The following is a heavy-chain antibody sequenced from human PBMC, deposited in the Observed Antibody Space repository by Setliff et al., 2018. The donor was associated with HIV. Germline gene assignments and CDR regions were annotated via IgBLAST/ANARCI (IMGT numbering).Heavy chain of an antibody. CDR1: GGSISSYY. CDR2: IYSSGST. D-gene: IGHD3-10*01. CDR3: ARDRGTRYGSGKDFDS. Sequence: PSETLSLTCTVSGGSISSYYWSWIRQSAGKGLEWIGRIYSSGSTKYNPSLKSRVTMSVNTAKNQFFLMLSSVTAADTAVYYCARDRGTRYGSGKDFDSWGQGILVTVSS. V-gene: IGHV4-4*07. J-gene: IGHJ4*02.